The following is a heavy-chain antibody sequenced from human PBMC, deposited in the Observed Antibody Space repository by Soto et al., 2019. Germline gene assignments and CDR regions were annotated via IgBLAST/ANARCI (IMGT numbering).Heavy chain of an antibody. D-gene: IGHD3-3*02. J-gene: IGHJ3*01. CDR3: AKDSISYNSIYDAFYV. CDR2: IGGGDDI. CDR1: GFTFSNYA. V-gene: IGHV3-23*01. Sequence: VQLLESGGGLVQPGGSLRLSCEASGFTFSNYAMAWVSKTPGEGPEWVSTIGGGDDIFYAESVKGRFIISRDDSRSTMYMQMDNMRAENTTIYFCAKDSISYNSIYDAFYVWGQGAVVTVAS.